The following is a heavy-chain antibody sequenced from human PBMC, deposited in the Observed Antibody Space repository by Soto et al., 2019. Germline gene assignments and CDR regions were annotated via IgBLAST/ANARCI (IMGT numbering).Heavy chain of an antibody. CDR3: AKDASQLVGWATYFDY. J-gene: IGHJ4*02. V-gene: IGHV3-30*18. D-gene: IGHD6-6*01. CDR2: VSYDGDNK. CDR1: RFTFSRYG. Sequence: GGSLRLSCAASRFTFSRYGMHWVRQAPGKGLEWVAVVSYDGDNKYYADSVKGRFTISRDNSKNTLYLQMNSLRADDTAVYYCAKDASQLVGWATYFDYWGQGTLVTVSS.